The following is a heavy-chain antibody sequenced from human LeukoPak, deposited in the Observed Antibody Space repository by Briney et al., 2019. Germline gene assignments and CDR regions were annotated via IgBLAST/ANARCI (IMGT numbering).Heavy chain of an antibody. CDR1: GFTFNSYY. CDR3: ARDPTFNGGY. V-gene: IGHV3-7*01. Sequence: GGSLRLSCAASGFTFNSYYMSWVHQTPGKGLQWVANIKPDGSARYYVDSVRGRFTISRDNAKNSLFLQMNSLRTEDTAVYYCARDPTFNGGYWGQGTLVTVSS. J-gene: IGHJ4*02. CDR2: IKPDGSAR. D-gene: IGHD2-8*01.